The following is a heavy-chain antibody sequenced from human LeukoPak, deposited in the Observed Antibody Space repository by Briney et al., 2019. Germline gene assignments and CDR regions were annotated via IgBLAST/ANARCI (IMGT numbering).Heavy chain of an antibody. CDR3: ARAPSGRRTIFGVVIIRGRFDY. J-gene: IGHJ4*02. D-gene: IGHD3-3*01. V-gene: IGHV1-8*01. CDR2: MNPNSGNT. Sequence: ASVKVSCKASGYTFTCYDIHWVRQATGQGLAWMGWMNPNSGNTGYAQKFQGRVTMTRNTSISTAYMELSSMRSEDTAVYYCARAPSGRRTIFGVVIIRGRFDYWGQGTLVTVSS. CDR1: GYTFTCYD.